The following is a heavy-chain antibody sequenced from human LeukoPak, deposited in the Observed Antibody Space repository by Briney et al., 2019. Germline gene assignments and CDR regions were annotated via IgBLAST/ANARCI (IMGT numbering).Heavy chain of an antibody. CDR2: MYTEGDTT. J-gene: IGHJ4*02. V-gene: IGHV3-74*01. Sequence: PGGSLRLSCAASGFTFSSYCMHWVRQVPGKGLVWVSRMYTEGDTTSYADSVKGRFTTSRDNANNIVYLQMNSLRVDDTGVYYCARGWRHYQPGATFDCWGQGTVVTVSS. D-gene: IGHD1-26*01. CDR1: GFTFSSYC. CDR3: ARGWRHYQPGATFDC.